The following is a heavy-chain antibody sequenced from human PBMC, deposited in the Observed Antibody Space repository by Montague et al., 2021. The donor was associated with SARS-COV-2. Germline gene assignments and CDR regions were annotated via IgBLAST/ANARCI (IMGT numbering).Heavy chain of an antibody. D-gene: IGHD3-3*01. J-gene: IGHJ4*02. CDR2: ISSSSSYI. CDR3: AREHPGTIFGVVRLGEGFDX. Sequence: SLRLSCAASGFTFSSYSMNWVRQAPGKGLEWVSSISSSSSYIYYADSVKGRFTISRDNAKNSLYLQMNSLRAEDTAVYYCAREHPGTIFGVVRLGEGFDXWGQGTLVTVSP. V-gene: IGHV3-21*01. CDR1: GFTFSSYS.